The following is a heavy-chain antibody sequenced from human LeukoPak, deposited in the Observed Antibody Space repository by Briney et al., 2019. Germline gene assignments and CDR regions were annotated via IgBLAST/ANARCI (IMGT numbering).Heavy chain of an antibody. J-gene: IGHJ4*02. CDR3: ARAPYYGSGSYYDY. V-gene: IGHV1-2*04. Sequence: APVKVSCKASGYTFTGYYMHWVRQAPGQGLEWMGWINPNSGGTNYAQKFQGWVTMTRDTSISTAYMELSRLRSDDTAVYYCARAPYYGSGSYYDYWGQGTLVTVSS. CDR2: INPNSGGT. D-gene: IGHD3-10*01. CDR1: GYTFTGYY.